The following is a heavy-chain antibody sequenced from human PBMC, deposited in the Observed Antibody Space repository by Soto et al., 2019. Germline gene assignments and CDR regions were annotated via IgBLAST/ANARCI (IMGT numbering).Heavy chain of an antibody. CDR3: ARVERGTATTVVDAFDI. CDR2: MSHSGGT. Sequence: QVQLQQWGAGLLKPSETLSLTCAVYGGSVSSGSYYWSWIRQPPGKGLEWIGEMSHSGGTHFNPSLKSRVTISVDTSKNQFSLKMSSVTAADTALYYCARVERGTATTVVDAFDIWGPGTMLTVSS. D-gene: IGHD1-1*01. CDR1: GGSVSSGSYY. J-gene: IGHJ3*02. V-gene: IGHV4-34*01.